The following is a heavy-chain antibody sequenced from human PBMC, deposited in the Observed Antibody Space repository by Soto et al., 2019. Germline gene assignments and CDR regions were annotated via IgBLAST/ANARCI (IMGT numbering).Heavy chain of an antibody. Sequence: PGGSLRLSCAASGFTFSSYWMSWVRQAPGKGLEWVANVKQDGSEKYYVDSVKGRFTISRDNAKNSLYLQIYSLRAEDTAVYYCARDVGPGSTDYWGQGTLVTVSS. CDR2: VKQDGSEK. CDR1: GFTFSSYW. J-gene: IGHJ4*02. CDR3: ARDVGPGSTDY. V-gene: IGHV3-7*03.